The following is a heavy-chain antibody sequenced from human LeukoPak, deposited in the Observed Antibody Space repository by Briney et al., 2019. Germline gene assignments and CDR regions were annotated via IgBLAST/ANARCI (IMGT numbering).Heavy chain of an antibody. CDR3: ARDGYSGSDAL. CDR1: GGSISTYY. Sequence: PSETLSLTCTVSGGSISTYYWSWIRQPPGKGLEWMGYIYHSGSSKYNPSLKSRVTISVDTSQNQFSLKLSSVTAADTAVYYCARDGYSGSDALWGQGTLVTVSS. V-gene: IGHV4-59*01. CDR2: IYHSGSS. J-gene: IGHJ4*02. D-gene: IGHD5-12*01.